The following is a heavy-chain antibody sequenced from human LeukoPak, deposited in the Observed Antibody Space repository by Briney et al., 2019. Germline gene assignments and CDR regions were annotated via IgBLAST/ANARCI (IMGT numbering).Heavy chain of an antibody. CDR3: ARVFARGGEISGSYYYY. J-gene: IGHJ4*02. Sequence: GSSVKVSCKASGGTFSSYAISWVLQVPGQGLEWMGGIIPMFGTANYAQKFQGRVTITTDESTSTAYMELSSLGSEDTAMYYCARVFARGGEISGSYYYYWGQGTLVTVSS. V-gene: IGHV1-69*05. CDR2: IIPMFGTA. CDR1: GGTFSSYA. D-gene: IGHD1-26*01.